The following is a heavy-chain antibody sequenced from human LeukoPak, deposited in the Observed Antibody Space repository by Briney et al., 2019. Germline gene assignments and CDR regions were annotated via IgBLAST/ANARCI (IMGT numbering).Heavy chain of an antibody. CDR1: GASISSYY. CDR2: IPNSGST. Sequence: PSETLSLTCTVSGASISSYYWSWLRQPPGKGLEWIGYIPNSGSTDYNPSLRSRVTISRDTSKSQISLKLSSVTAADTAVYYCARLYYGSGGSTYWGQGTLVTVSS. V-gene: IGHV4-59*01. J-gene: IGHJ4*02. CDR3: ARLYYGSGGSTY. D-gene: IGHD3-10*01.